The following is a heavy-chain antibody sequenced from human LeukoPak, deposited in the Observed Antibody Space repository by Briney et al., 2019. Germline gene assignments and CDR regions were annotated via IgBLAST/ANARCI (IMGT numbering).Heavy chain of an antibody. CDR3: ARGNVRGYNGSGSSNYYYYMDV. CDR2: MNPNSGNT. J-gene: IGHJ6*03. D-gene: IGHD3-10*01. V-gene: IGHV1-8*01. CDR1: GYTFTSYD. Sequence: ASVKVSCKASGYTFTSYDINWVRQATGQGLEWMGWMNPNSGNTGYAQKFQGRVTMTRNTSISTAYMELSSLRSEDTAVYYCARGNVRGYNGSGSSNYYYYMDVWGKGTTVTVSS.